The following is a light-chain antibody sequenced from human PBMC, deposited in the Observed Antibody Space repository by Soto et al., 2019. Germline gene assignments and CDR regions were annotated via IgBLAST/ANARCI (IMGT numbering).Light chain of an antibody. CDR2: EVS. CDR1: STDVGSYNA. J-gene: IGLJ1*01. CDR3: CSYAGSSASAYV. V-gene: IGLV2-23*02. Sequence: QSALTQPASGSGSPGQPITISCTGTSTDVGSYNAVSWYQQHPGKAPKLMIYEVSQRPSGVSDRFSGSKSGNAASLTISGLQAEDEADYHCCSYAGSSASAYVFGTGTKVTVL.